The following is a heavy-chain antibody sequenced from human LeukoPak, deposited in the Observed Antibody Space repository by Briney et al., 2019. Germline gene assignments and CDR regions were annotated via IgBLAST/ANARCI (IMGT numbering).Heavy chain of an antibody. D-gene: IGHD1-1*01. CDR2: ITTSGDTT. CDR3: AIDRTTDDY. CDR1: GFTFSDYY. Sequence: GGSLRLSCTASGFTFSDYYMSWIRQAPGKGLEWVSYITTSGDTTYYVDSVKGRFTISRDNAKNSLYLQMNSLRAEDTAVYYCAIDRTTDDYWGQGTLVTVSS. V-gene: IGHV3-11*04. J-gene: IGHJ4*02.